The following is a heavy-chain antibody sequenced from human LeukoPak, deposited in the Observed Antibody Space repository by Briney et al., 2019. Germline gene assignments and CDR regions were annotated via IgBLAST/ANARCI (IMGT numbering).Heavy chain of an antibody. Sequence: PGGSLRLSCAAPGFTFSSYGMHWVRQAPGKGLEWVAFIRYDGSNKYYADSVKGRFTISRDNSKNTLYLQMNSLRAEDTAVYYCAKDLGPLAAAGDDAFDIWGQGTMVTVSS. J-gene: IGHJ3*02. CDR1: GFTFSSYG. V-gene: IGHV3-30*02. D-gene: IGHD6-13*01. CDR3: AKDLGPLAAAGDDAFDI. CDR2: IRYDGSNK.